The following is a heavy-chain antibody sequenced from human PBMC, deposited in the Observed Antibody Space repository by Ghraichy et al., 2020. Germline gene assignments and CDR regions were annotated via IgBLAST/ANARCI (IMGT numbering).Heavy chain of an antibody. J-gene: IGHJ6*02. V-gene: IGHV3-23*01. CDR1: GFTFSSYA. Sequence: SCAASGFTFSSYAMSWVRQAPGKGLEWVSTISGSGGSTYYADSVKGRFTISRDNSKNTLYLQMNSLRAEDTAVYYCAKNDDFWSGSLDVWGQGTTVTVSS. CDR2: ISGSGGST. CDR3: AKNDDFWSGSLDV. D-gene: IGHD3-3*01.